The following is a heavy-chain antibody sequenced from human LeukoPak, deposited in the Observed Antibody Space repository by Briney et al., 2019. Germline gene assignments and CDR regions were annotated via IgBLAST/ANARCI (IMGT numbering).Heavy chain of an antibody. CDR2: IYYSGSS. Sequence: SETLSLTCTVSGGSIRSFHWSWTRQPPGKGLEFIGYIYYSGSSNYNPSLKSRVTMSVDTSKNQFFLKLNSVTAADTAVYYCAKAAGYSTIYWFDPWGQGTLVTVSS. J-gene: IGHJ5*02. CDR3: AKAAGYSTIYWFDP. CDR1: GGSIRSFH. D-gene: IGHD1-26*01. V-gene: IGHV4-59*01.